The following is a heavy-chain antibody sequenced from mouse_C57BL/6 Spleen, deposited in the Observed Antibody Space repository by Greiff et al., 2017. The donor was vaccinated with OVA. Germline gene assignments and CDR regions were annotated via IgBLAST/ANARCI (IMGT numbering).Heavy chain of an antibody. CDR1: GYTFTSYW. J-gene: IGHJ3*01. Sequence: QVQLQQPGAELVRPGSSVKLSCKASGYTFTSYWMHWVKQRPIQGLEWIGNIDPSDSDTHSNQKFKDKATLTVDKSSSTAYMQLSSLTSEDSAVYYCARWGAWFAYWGQGTLVTVSA. CDR2: IDPSDSDT. V-gene: IGHV1-52*01. CDR3: ARWGAWFAY.